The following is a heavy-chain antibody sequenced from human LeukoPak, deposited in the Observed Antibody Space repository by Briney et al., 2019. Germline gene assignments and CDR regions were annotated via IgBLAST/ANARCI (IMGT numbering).Heavy chain of an antibody. CDR2: IVVGSGNT. J-gene: IGHJ6*02. D-gene: IGHD2-15*01. CDR1: GFTFTSSA. CDR3: ATNVAATGYYYGMDV. Sequence: SVTVSCKDSGFTFTSSAMQWVRQARGQRLEWIGWIVVGSGNTNYAQKFQERVTITRDMSTSTAYMELSSLRSEDTAVYYCATNVAATGYYYGMDVWGQGTTVTVSS. V-gene: IGHV1-58*02.